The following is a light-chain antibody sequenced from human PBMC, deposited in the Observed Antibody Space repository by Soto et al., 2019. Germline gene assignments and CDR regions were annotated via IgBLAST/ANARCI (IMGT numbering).Light chain of an antibody. CDR3: SSYAGTHIV. J-gene: IGLJ1*01. CDR1: SSDVGGYDY. V-gene: IGLV2-8*01. Sequence: QSALTQPPSASGSPGQSVAISCTGTSSDVGGYDYVSWYQQYPGKAPKLMIYDVSKRPSGVPDRFSGSKSGNTASLTVSGLQAEDEADYYCSSYAGTHIVFGTGTKGTVL. CDR2: DVS.